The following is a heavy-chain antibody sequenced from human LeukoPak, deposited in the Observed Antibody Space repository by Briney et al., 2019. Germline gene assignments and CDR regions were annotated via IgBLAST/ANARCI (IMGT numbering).Heavy chain of an antibody. J-gene: IGHJ4*02. Sequence: ASVKVSCKASVYTFTGYYMHWVRQAPGQGLEWMGWINPNSGGTNYAQKFQGRVTMTRDTSISTAYMELSRLRSDDTAVYYCARGGDYDSSVYYYVWGEGTLVTVSS. CDR3: ARGGDYDSSVYYYV. D-gene: IGHD3-22*01. V-gene: IGHV1-2*02. CDR2: INPNSGGT. CDR1: VYTFTGYY.